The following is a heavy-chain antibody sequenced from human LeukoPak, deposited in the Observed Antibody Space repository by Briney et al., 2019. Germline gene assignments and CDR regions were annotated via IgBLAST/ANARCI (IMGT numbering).Heavy chain of an antibody. CDR2: ISDIGSI. CDR1: GGSISSYY. V-gene: IGHV4-59*08. Sequence: SETLSLTCTVSGGSISSYYWSWIRQPPGKGLEWIAYISDIGSINYNPSLKSRVTISLNTSKNQFSLKLSSVNAADTALYYCAGHHPRNTVDFWGQGTLVTVSS. CDR3: AGHHPRNTVDF. J-gene: IGHJ4*02. D-gene: IGHD2/OR15-2a*01.